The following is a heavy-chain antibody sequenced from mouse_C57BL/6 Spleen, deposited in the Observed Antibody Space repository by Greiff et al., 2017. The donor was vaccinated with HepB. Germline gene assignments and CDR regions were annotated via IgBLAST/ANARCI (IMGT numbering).Heavy chain of an antibody. V-gene: IGHV5-17*01. CDR2: ISSGSSTI. CDR3: ARLNGYYGGEGYCAMDY. CDR1: GFTFSDYG. J-gene: IGHJ4*01. Sequence: EVQRVESGGGLVKPGGSLKLSCAASGFTFSDYGMHWVRQAPEKGLEWVAYISSGSSTIYYADTVKGRFTISKDNAKNTLFLQMTSLRSEDTAMYYCARLNGYYGGEGYCAMDYWGQGTSVTVSS. D-gene: IGHD2-3*01.